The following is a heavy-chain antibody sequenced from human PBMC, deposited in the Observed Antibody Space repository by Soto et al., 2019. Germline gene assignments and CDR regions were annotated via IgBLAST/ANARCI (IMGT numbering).Heavy chain of an antibody. CDR3: ARDQARGYDYGMDV. D-gene: IGHD3-10*01. CDR2: INAGNGNT. Sequence: QVQLVQSGAEVKKPGASVKVSCKASGYTFTSYAMHCVRQAPGQRLEWMGWINAGNGNTKYSKKFQGRVTITRDTSASTAYMELSSLRSEDTAVYYCARDQARGYDYGMDVWGQGTTVTVSS. CDR1: GYTFTSYA. J-gene: IGHJ6*02. V-gene: IGHV1-3*01.